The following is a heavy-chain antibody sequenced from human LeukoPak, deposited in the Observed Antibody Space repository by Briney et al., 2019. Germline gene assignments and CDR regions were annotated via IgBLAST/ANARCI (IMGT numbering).Heavy chain of an antibody. J-gene: IGHJ6*03. V-gene: IGHV3-7*01. CDR2: IKQDGSEK. D-gene: IGHD2-2*01. CDR1: GFTFSSYW. CDR3: ARDWRYGTYCSSTSCHDGYYMDV. Sequence: AGGSLRLSCAASGFTFSSYWMSWVRQAPGKGLEWVANIKQDGSEKYYVDSVKGRFTISRDNAKNSLYLQMNSLRAEDTAVYYCARDWRYGTYCSSTSCHDGYYMDVWGKGTTVTVSS.